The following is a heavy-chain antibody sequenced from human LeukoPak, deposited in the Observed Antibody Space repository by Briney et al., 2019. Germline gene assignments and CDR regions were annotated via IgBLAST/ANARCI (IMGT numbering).Heavy chain of an antibody. V-gene: IGHV3-30-3*01. CDR3: ARDYKGGSYGLDY. CDR2: ISYDGSNK. Sequence: PGGSLRLSCAASGFTFSSYAMHWVRQAPGKGLEWVAVISYDGSNKYYADSVKGRFTISRDNSKNTLYLQMNSLRAGDTAVYYCARDYKGGSYGLDYWGQGTLVTVSS. J-gene: IGHJ4*02. CDR1: GFTFSSYA. D-gene: IGHD1-26*01.